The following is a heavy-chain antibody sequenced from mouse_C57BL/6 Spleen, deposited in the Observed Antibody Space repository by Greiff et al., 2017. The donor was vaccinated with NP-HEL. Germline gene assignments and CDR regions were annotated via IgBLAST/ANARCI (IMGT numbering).Heavy chain of an antibody. CDR2: INPNNGGT. D-gene: IGHD1-1*01. J-gene: IGHJ2*01. CDR3: ARNLYGSIDY. CDR1: GYTFTDYY. V-gene: IGHV1-26*01. Sequence: EVQLQQSGPELVKPGASVKISCKASGYTFTDYYMNWVKQSHGKSLEWIGDINPNNGGTSYNQKFKGKATLTVDKSSSTAYMELRSLTSEDSAVYYCARNLYGSIDYWGQGTTLTVSS.